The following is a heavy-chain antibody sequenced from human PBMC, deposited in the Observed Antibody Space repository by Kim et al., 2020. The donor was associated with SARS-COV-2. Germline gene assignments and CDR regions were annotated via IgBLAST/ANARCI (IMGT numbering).Heavy chain of an antibody. D-gene: IGHD5-12*01. Sequence: SETLSLTCTVSGASISSYYWSWIRQPPGKGLEWIGYIYYSGSTNYNPSLKSRVTISVDTSKNQFSLKLSSVTAADTAVYYCARHYDGYDPSPFDYWGQGTLVTVSS. CDR2: IYYSGST. V-gene: IGHV4-59*08. J-gene: IGHJ4*02. CDR3: ARHYDGYDPSPFDY. CDR1: GASISSYY.